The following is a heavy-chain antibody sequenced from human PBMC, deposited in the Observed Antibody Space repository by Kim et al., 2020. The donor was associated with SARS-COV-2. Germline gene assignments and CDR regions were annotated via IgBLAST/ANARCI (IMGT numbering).Heavy chain of an antibody. V-gene: IGHV4-4*02. Sequence: SETLSLTCAVSGGSISSSNWWSWVRQPPGKGLEWIGEIYHSGSTNYNPSLKSRVTISVDKSKNQFSLKLSSVTAADTAVYYCARDILGYGGNSGYWGQGTLVTVSS. CDR3: ARDILGYGGNSGY. J-gene: IGHJ4*02. CDR2: IYHSGST. CDR1: GGSISSSNW. D-gene: IGHD2-21*02.